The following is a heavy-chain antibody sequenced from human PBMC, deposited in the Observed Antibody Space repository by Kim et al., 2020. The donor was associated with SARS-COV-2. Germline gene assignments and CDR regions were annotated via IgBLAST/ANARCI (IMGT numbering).Heavy chain of an antibody. V-gene: IGHV4-31*03. Sequence: SETLSLTCTVSGGSISSGGYYWSWIRQHPGKGLEWIGYIYYSGSTYYNPSLKSRVTISVDTSKNQFSLKLSSVTAADTAVYYCARDRPRYCSGGSCYFSDGMDVWGQGTTVTVSS. CDR1: GGSISSGGYY. CDR2: IYYSGST. CDR3: ARDRPRYCSGGSCYFSDGMDV. J-gene: IGHJ6*02. D-gene: IGHD2-15*01.